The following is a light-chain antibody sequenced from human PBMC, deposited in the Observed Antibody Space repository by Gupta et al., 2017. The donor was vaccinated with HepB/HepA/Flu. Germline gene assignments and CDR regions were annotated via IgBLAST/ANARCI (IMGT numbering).Light chain of an antibody. J-gene: IGKJ1*01. CDR1: QTFTITSW. Sequence: DLHLTPSPSTLSASVGDRVTITCRASQTFTITSWLAWYQQKPGKAPKLLIYKTSSLERGVQSRFSGSGDGTEFTLTISSRQPEDFATYYCQRQQVKSYSWTFGQGTKVEIK. CDR3: QRQQVKSYSWT. CDR2: KTS. V-gene: IGKV1-5*03.